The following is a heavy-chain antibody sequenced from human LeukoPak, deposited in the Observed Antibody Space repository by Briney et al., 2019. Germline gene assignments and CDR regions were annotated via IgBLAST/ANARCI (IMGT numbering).Heavy chain of an antibody. V-gene: IGHV5-51*01. CDR3: ARSMNGPQWLLGYYFDY. Sequence: GESLKISCKGSGYSFTNYWIGWVRQMPGKGLEWMGIIYPGDSDTRYSPSFQGQVTISADKSISTAYLQWSSLKASDTAMYYCARSMNGPQWLLGYYFDYWGQGTLVTVSS. D-gene: IGHD3-22*01. CDR1: GYSFTNYW. J-gene: IGHJ4*02. CDR2: IYPGDSDT.